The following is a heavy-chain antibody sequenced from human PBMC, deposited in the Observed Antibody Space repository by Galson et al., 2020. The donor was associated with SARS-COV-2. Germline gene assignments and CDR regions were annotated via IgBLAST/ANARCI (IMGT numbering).Heavy chain of an antibody. CDR2: INHSGST. Sequence: ETSETLSLTCAVYGGSFRGYYRSWIRQPPGKGLEWIGEINHSGSTNYNPSLKSRVTISVDTSKNQFSLKLRSVTAADTAVYYCARGITMIVETTRSDYFDYWGHGTLVTVSS. CDR1: GGSFRGYY. V-gene: IGHV4-34*01. D-gene: IGHD3-22*01. J-gene: IGHJ4*01. CDR3: ARGITMIVETTRSDYFDY.